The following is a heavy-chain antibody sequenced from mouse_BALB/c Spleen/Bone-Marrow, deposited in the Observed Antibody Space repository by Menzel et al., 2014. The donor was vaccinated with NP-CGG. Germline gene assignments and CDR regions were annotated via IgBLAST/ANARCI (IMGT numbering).Heavy chain of an antibody. Sequence: VQRVESGAELASPGASVTLSCKASGYTFTDHIMNWVKKRPGQGLEWTGRIYPVSGETNYNQKFMGKATFSVDRSSSTVYMVLNSLTSEDPAVYYCGRGVNYYGSSFFAYWGQGTLVTVSA. CDR3: GRGVNYYGSSFFAY. V-gene: IGHV1-11*01. D-gene: IGHD1-1*01. J-gene: IGHJ3*01. CDR1: GYTFTDHI. CDR2: IYPVSGET.